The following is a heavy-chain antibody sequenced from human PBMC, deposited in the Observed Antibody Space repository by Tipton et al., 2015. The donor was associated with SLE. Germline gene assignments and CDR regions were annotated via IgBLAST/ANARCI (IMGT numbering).Heavy chain of an antibody. CDR2: IFYTGTT. CDR1: GDSIGSSGYY. CDR3: AKTVAGAAYLFDL. J-gene: IGHJ4*02. Sequence: TLSLTCTVSGDSIGSSGYYWGWIRQPPGKGLEWIGSIFYTGTTNYSPSLKSRVTISLDTSKNQFSLRLTSVTAADTAVYYCAKTVAGAAYLFDLWGQGTLVTVSS. D-gene: IGHD6-19*01. V-gene: IGHV4-39*07.